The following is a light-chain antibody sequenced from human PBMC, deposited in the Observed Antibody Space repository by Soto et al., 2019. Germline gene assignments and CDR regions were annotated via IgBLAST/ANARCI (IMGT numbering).Light chain of an antibody. J-gene: IGKJ5*01. Sequence: EIVLTQSPVTLSLSPGERATLSCRASQSVSSYLAWYQQKPGQAPRLLIYDASNRATGIPARFSGSGSGTDFTLTISRLEPEDFAVFFCQQHGTSEIIFGQGTRLEIK. V-gene: IGKV3-11*01. CDR1: QSVSSY. CDR3: QQHGTSEII. CDR2: DAS.